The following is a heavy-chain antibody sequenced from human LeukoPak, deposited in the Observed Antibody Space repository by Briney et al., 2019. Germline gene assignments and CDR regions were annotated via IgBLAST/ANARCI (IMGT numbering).Heavy chain of an antibody. D-gene: IGHD4-17*01. J-gene: IGHJ5*02. CDR2: INPYSGVT. CDR1: GYTFTGFY. CDR3: ARDFMTTVTTAYNWFDP. V-gene: IGHV1-2*02. Sequence: ASVKVSCKASGYTFTGFYMHWVRQAPGQGLEWMGCINPYSGVTNYAQKFQGRVTMTRDTSISTAYMDLSRLRSDDAAVYYCARDFMTTVTTAYNWFDPWGQGTLVTVSS.